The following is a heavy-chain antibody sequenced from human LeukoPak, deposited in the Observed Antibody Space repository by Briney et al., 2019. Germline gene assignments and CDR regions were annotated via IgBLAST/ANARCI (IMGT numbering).Heavy chain of an antibody. J-gene: IGHJ4*02. CDR1: GFPFRTYG. V-gene: IGHV3-33*06. CDR3: AKVRYYYDNSPSYYFDF. CDR2: IWHYGINK. D-gene: IGHD3-22*01. Sequence: PGRSLPLSCAASGFPFRTYGLHWVRQAPGKGLEWVAVIWHYGINKHYADSVKGRFNISRDNAKNTLYLQMDSLRAEDTGLYYCAKVRYYYDNSPSYYFDFWGQGTLVTVSS.